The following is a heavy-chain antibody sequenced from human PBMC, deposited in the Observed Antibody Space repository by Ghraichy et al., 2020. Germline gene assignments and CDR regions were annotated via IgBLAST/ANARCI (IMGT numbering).Heavy chain of an antibody. V-gene: IGHV1-69*13. CDR2: IIPIFGTA. D-gene: IGHD3-10*01. J-gene: IGHJ6*03. CDR3: ARGGITMVRGVNQPDYYYYYMDV. Sequence: VKVSCKASGGTFSSYVISWVRQAPGQGLEWMGGIIPIFGTANYAQKFQGRVTITADESSTTAYMELSSLRSEDTAVYYCARGGITMVRGVNQPDYYYYYMDVWGKGTTVTVSS. CDR1: GGTFSSYV.